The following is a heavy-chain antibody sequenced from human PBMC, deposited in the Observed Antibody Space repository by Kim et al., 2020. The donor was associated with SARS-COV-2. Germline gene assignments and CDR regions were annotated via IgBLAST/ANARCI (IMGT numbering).Heavy chain of an antibody. J-gene: IGHJ6*02. V-gene: IGHV3-11*01. CDR1: GFTFSDYY. CDR2: ISSSGSTI. CDR3: ARERATVDYYYYYGMDV. D-gene: IGHD4-17*01. Sequence: GGSLRLSCAASGFTFSDYYMSWIRQAPGKGLEWVSYISSSGSTIYYADSVKGRFTISRDNAKNSLYLQMNSLRAEDTAVYYCARERATVDYYYYYGMDVWGQGTPVTVSS.